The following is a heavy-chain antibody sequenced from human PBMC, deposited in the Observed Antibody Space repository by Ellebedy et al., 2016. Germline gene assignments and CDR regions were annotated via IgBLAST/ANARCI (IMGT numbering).Heavy chain of an antibody. CDR1: GYTFTGYY. CDR3: ARSPRWTQDYDILTGSPIRFDP. Sequence: ASVKVSXXASGYTFTGYYMHWVRQAPGQGLEWMGWINPNSGGTNYAQKFQGRVTMTRDTSISTAYMELSRLRSDDTAVYYCARSPRWTQDYDILTGSPIRFDPWGQGTLVTVSS. CDR2: INPNSGGT. V-gene: IGHV1-2*02. J-gene: IGHJ5*02. D-gene: IGHD3-9*01.